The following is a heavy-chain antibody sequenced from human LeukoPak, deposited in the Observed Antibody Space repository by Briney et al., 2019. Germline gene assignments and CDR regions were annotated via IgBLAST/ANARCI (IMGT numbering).Heavy chain of an antibody. CDR2: ISYDGSNK. J-gene: IGHJ5*02. CDR3: ARVIPGPGDTAMVP. CDR1: GFTFSSYA. V-gene: IGHV3-30*04. Sequence: PGRSLRLSCAASGFTFSSYAMHWVRQAPGKGLEWVAVISYDGSNKYYADSVKGRFTISRDNSKNTLYLQMNSLRAEDTAVYYCARVIPGPGDTAMVPWGRGTLVTVSS. D-gene: IGHD5-18*01.